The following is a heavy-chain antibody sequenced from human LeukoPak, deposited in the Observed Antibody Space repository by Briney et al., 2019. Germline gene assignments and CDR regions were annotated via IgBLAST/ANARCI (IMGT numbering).Heavy chain of an antibody. CDR3: ARGGSPFY. CDR2: IKTDGSTT. CDR1: GFNFSTSW. Sequence: GGSLRLPCVASGFNFSTSWMNWVRQAPGKELVWVSRIKTDGSTTTYADFVKGRVTVSRDNAKNTLYLQVNSLRAEDTAVYYCARGGSPFYGGQGTLVTVSS. J-gene: IGHJ4*02. D-gene: IGHD3-10*01. V-gene: IGHV3-74*01.